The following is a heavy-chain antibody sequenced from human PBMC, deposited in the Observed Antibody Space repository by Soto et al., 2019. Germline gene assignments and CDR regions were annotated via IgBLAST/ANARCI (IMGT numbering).Heavy chain of an antibody. CDR3: ARDGGSPGNYYCASDL. J-gene: IGHJ4*03. CDR2: ISPDGSDT. V-gene: IGHV3-30*04. CDR1: RFTFSSYA. Sequence: GGSLRLSCAGSRFTFSSYAMHWVRQAPGKGLEWVSVISPDGSDTFYAESVKGRFTISRDNSKNTMYVQMNSLRPEDTAIYYCARDGGSPGNYYCASDLRGQGTLVTVSS. D-gene: IGHD1-26*01.